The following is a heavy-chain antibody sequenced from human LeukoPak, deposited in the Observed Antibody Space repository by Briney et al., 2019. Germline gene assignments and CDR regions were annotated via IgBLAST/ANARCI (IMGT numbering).Heavy chain of an antibody. CDR2: INPNGGGT. CDR1: GYTFTDYY. J-gene: IGHJ4*02. Sequence: VASVKVSCKASGYTFTDYYISRVPQAPGPGVEWMGWINPNGGGTGYAQMFQGRVTMTRDTSITSVYMELSRLTSDDTAVYYCARSLGYCRGGSCYWGQGTLVTVSS. CDR3: ARSLGYCRGGSCY. V-gene: IGHV1-2*03. D-gene: IGHD2-15*01.